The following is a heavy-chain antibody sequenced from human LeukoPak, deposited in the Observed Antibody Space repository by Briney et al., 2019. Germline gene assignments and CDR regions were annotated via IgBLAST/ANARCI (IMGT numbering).Heavy chain of an antibody. CDR3: ARDSIGETPFEK. D-gene: IGHD3-10*01. J-gene: IGHJ3*02. Sequence: GGALRLSCAASGLAFSSLAILGVRQAPRKGLEGVARIFTIVDTDYVASVEGRFTISRENAKSYVFLQVNSLRDGDTAVHYCARDSIGETPFEKWGRGTMVTVSS. CDR2: IFTIVDT. V-gene: IGHV3-13*01. CDR1: GLAFSSLA.